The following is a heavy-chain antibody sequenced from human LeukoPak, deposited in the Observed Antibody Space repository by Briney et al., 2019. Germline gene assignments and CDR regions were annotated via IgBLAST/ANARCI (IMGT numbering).Heavy chain of an antibody. V-gene: IGHV1-2*02. D-gene: IGHD4-17*01. J-gene: IGHJ3*02. Sequence: ASVKVSCKASGYTFTGYYMHWVRQAPGQGLEWMGWINPNSGGTNYAQKFQGRVTMTRDTSISTAYLQWSSLKASDTAMYYCARRYGDYDPYGDAFDIWGQGTMVTVSS. CDR1: GYTFTGYY. CDR3: ARRYGDYDPYGDAFDI. CDR2: INPNSGGT.